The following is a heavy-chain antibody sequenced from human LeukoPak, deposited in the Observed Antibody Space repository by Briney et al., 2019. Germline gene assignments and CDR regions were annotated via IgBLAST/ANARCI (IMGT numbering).Heavy chain of an antibody. CDR2: ISSSSSYI. V-gene: IGHV3-21*01. J-gene: IGHJ4*02. CDR3: ARVDYGGNSVGVPDY. CDR1: GFTFSSYS. D-gene: IGHD4-23*01. Sequence: PGGSLRLSCAASGFTFSSYSMNWVRQAPGKGLEWVSSISSSSSYIYYADSVKGRFTISRDNAKNSLYLQMNSLRAEDTAVYYCARVDYGGNSVGVPDYWGQGTLVTVSS.